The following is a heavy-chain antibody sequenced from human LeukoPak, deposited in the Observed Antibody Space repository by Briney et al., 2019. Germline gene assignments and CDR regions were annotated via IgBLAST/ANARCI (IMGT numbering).Heavy chain of an antibody. CDR1: GYTFTGHY. CDR3: TIAARPIWFDY. Sequence: GASVKVSCKTSGYTFTGHYMYWVRQAPGQGLEWMGWINPNSGGTYYAQKFQGRVTMTRDTSISTAYMELSRLRSDDTAVYYCTIAARPIWFDYWGQGTLVTVSS. CDR2: INPNSGGT. V-gene: IGHV1-2*02. D-gene: IGHD6-6*01. J-gene: IGHJ4*02.